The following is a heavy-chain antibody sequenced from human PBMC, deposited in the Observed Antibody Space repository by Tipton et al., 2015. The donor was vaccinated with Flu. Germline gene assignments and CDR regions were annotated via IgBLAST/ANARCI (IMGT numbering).Heavy chain of an antibody. D-gene: IGHD6-13*01. CDR3: VSPQAGHYVEY. CDR1: GGSISSSNW. V-gene: IGHV4-4*02. CDR2: IHHSGSS. Sequence: TLSLTCAVSGGSISSSNWWSWVRQPPGKGLEWIGEIHHSGSSNYNPSLKSRVTMSIDKSENQFSLKVRSVTAADTAVYYCVSPQAGHYVEYWGQGTLVTVSS. J-gene: IGHJ4*02.